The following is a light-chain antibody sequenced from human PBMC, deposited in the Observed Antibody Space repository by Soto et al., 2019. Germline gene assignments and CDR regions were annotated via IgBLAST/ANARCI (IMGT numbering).Light chain of an antibody. J-gene: IGKJ1*01. Sequence: AIQMTQSPSSLSASIGDRVTITCRASQGIRNELGWYQQKPGKAPILLIYAASSLQSGVPSRFSGSGSGTDFTLTISSLQPEDFASYYCLQDYSYPRTFGQGTKVEVK. CDR1: QGIRNE. CDR2: AAS. V-gene: IGKV1-6*01. CDR3: LQDYSYPRT.